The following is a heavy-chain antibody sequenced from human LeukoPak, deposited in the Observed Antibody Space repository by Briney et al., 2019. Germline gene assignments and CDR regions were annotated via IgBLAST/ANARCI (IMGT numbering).Heavy chain of an antibody. V-gene: IGHV4-34*01. CDR1: GGSFSGYY. D-gene: IGHD3-16*01. CDR3: ARVVPDFGDYYYYMDV. CDR2: INHSGST. J-gene: IGHJ6*03. Sequence: SETLSLTCAVYGGSFSGYYWSWIRQPPGKGLEWIGEINHSGSTNYNPSLKSRVTISVDTSKNQFSLKLSSVTAADTAVYYCARVVPDFGDYYYYMDVWGKGTTVTVSS.